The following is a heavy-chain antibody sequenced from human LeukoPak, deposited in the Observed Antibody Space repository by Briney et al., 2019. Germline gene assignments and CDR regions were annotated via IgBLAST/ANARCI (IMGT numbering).Heavy chain of an antibody. J-gene: IGHJ5*02. CDR3: ARDTAMVKFDP. CDR1: GFTFTAYT. Sequence: GGSLRLSCAASGFTFTAYTINWARQAPGKGLEWVSSISSTSYIYYADSVKGRFTISRDNAKNSVYLQMNSLRAEDTAVYYCARDTAMVKFDPWGQGTLVTVSS. D-gene: IGHD5-18*01. CDR2: ISSTSYI. V-gene: IGHV3-21*01.